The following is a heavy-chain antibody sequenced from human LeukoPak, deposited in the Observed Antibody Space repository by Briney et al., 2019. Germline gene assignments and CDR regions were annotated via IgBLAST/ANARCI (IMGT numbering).Heavy chain of an antibody. D-gene: IGHD1-1*01. CDR3: RYNVGFES. Sequence: GGSLRLSCAASGFTFSGSAMHWVRQASGKGLEWVGRIRSKTNSYATSYAASVKGRIALSRDDSKNTAYLQMNSLKTEDTAVYCTRYNVGFESWGQGTLVTVSS. J-gene: IGHJ4*02. V-gene: IGHV3-73*01. CDR1: GFTFSGSA. CDR2: IRSKTNSYAT.